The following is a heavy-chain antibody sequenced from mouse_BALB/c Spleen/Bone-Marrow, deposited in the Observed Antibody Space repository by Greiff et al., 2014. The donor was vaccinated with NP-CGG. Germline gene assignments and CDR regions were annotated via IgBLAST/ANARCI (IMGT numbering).Heavy chain of an antibody. D-gene: IGHD2-12*01. CDR3: ASYVYDAIDY. CDR2: ISDDGST. CDR1: GYSFTSCYY. V-gene: IGHV3-6*02. J-gene: IGHJ4*01. Sequence: VQLQESGPGLVKPSPSLSLTCSVTGYSFTSCYYWNWIRQFPGNILEWMGYISDDGSTNYNTSLKNRISITRETSKNQFFLKLNSVTTEDTATYYCASYVYDAIDYWGQGTPVTVSA.